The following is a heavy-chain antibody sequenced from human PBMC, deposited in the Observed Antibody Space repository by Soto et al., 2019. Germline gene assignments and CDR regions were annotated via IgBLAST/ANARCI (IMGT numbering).Heavy chain of an antibody. CDR3: ASASYYYGSGSYYNVFDY. CDR2: IIPIFGTA. Sequence: SVKVSCKXSGGTFSSYAISWVRQAPGQGLEWMGGIIPIFGTANYAQKFQGRVTITADESTSTAYMELSSLRSEDTAVYYCASASYYYGSGSYYNVFDYWGQGTLVTVSS. D-gene: IGHD3-10*01. CDR1: GGTFSSYA. V-gene: IGHV1-69*13. J-gene: IGHJ4*02.